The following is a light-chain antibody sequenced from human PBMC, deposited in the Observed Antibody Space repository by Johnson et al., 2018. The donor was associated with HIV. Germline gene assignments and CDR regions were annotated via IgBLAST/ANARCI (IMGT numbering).Light chain of an antibody. CDR2: DNN. CDR1: SSNIGNNY. CDR3: GTWDSSLLYV. J-gene: IGLJ1*01. Sequence: QSVLTQPPSVSAAPGQKVTISCSGSSSNIGNNYVSWYQQLPGTAPKLLIYDNNKRPSGIPDRFSGSKSGTSATLGITGLQSGDEADYYCGTWDSSLLYVCGTGSQVTVL. V-gene: IGLV1-51*01.